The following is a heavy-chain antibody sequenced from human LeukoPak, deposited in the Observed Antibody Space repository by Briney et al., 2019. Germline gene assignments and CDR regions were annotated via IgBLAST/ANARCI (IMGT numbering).Heavy chain of an antibody. V-gene: IGHV1-18*01. CDR3: ARVIVTYSSGSSWGAFDI. Sequence: ASVKVSCKASGYTFTSYGISRVRQAPGQGLEWMGWISAYNGNTNYAQKLQGRVTMTTDTSTSTAYMELRSLRSDDTAVYYCARVIVTYSSGSSWGAFDIWGQGTMVTVSS. CDR2: ISAYNGNT. J-gene: IGHJ3*02. D-gene: IGHD6-19*01. CDR1: GYTFTSYG.